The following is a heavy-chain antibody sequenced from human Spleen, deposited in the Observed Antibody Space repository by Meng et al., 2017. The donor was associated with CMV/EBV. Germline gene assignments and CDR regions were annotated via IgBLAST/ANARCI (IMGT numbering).Heavy chain of an antibody. CDR2: ISGSGGST. D-gene: IGHD2-2*01. V-gene: IGHV3-23*01. J-gene: IGHJ4*02. CDR1: GFTFSSYA. CDR3: AKSVVVPEVGTSDYFDY. Sequence: GGSLRLSCAASGFTFSSYAMSWVRQAPGKGLEWVSAISGSGGSTYYADSVKGRFTISRDNSKNTLYLQMNSLRAEDTAVYYCAKSVVVPEVGTSDYFDYWGQGTLVTVSS.